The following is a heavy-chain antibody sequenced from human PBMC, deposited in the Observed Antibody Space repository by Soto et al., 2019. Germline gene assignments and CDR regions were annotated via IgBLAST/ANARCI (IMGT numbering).Heavy chain of an antibody. D-gene: IGHD4-17*01. J-gene: IGHJ4*02. CDR1: GFTFRSYA. CDR2: IGISGGNT. CDR3: AKDSNAGGDPDEFEY. Sequence: GGSLRLSCAASGFTFRSYAMSWVRQAPGKGLEWVSAIGISGGNTYYADSVKGRFTVSRDNSENTLYLQMNSLRAEDTAVYYYAKDSNAGGDPDEFEYWGQGTLVTVSS. V-gene: IGHV3-23*01.